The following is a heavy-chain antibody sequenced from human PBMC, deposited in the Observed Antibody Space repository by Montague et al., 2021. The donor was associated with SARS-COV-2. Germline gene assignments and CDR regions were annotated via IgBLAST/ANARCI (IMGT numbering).Heavy chain of an antibody. J-gene: IGHJ4*02. V-gene: IGHV4-59*01. CDR3: ARGRGGYYHHSALFDY. D-gene: IGHD3-22*01. CDR2: IYYSGST. Sequence: SETLSLTCTVSGGSISSYYWSWIRQPPGKGLEWIGDIYYSGSTNYNPSLKSRGTISVETAKNQFSLKLTSVTAADTAVYYYARGRGGYYHHSALFDYGGQGTLVNVSS. CDR1: GGSISSYY.